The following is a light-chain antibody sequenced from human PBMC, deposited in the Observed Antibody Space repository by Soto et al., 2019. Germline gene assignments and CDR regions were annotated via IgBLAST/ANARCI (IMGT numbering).Light chain of an antibody. CDR1: SSNIGANT. Sequence: QSVLTQSPSASGTPGQRVTISCSGSSSNIGANTVNWYQQLPGTAPKLLIFFGSHRPSGVSDRFSGSKSGSSASLAISGIQSEDEAEYYCSPWDDSLNGVVFGGWTKRTV. V-gene: IGLV1-44*01. CDR3: SPWDDSLNGVV. J-gene: IGLJ2*01. CDR2: FGS.